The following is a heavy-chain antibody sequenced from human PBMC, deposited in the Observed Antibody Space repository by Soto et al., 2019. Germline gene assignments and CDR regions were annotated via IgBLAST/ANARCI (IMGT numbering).Heavy chain of an antibody. CDR1: GFTFSSYA. D-gene: IGHD6-19*01. Sequence: QVQLVESGGGVVQPGRSLRLSCAASGFTFSSYAMHWVRQAPGKGLEWVAVISYDGSNKYYADSVKGRFTISRDNSKNTLYLQMNSLRAEDTAVYYCARDCCVVAGTGMSDYWGQGTLVTVSS. CDR2: ISYDGSNK. CDR3: ARDCCVVAGTGMSDY. V-gene: IGHV3-30-3*01. J-gene: IGHJ4*02.